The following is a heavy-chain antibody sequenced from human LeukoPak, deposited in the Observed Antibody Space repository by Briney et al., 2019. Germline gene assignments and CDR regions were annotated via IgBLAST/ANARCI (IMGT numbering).Heavy chain of an antibody. J-gene: IGHJ4*02. V-gene: IGHV1-2*02. CDR1: GYTFTGYY. Sequence: ASVKVSCKASGYTFTGYYMHWVRQAPGQGLEWMGWINPNSGGTNYAQKFQGRVTITRDTSASTAYMELSSLRSEDMAVYYCARSANFDYWGQGTLVTVSS. CDR2: INPNSGGT. CDR3: ARSANFDY.